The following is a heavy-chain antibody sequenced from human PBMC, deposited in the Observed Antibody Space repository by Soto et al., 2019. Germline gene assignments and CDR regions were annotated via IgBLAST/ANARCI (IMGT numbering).Heavy chain of an antibody. Sequence: ASVKVSCKASGYTFTGYYMHWVRQAPGQGLEWMGRINPNNGGTNYAQKFQGWLTLTRDTSISTAYMELSRLRSDDTAVYYCATHSDLGGRTIWCMDVWGQGTTVTVSS. CDR3: ATHSDLGGRTIWCMDV. CDR2: INPNNGGT. J-gene: IGHJ6*02. D-gene: IGHD3-16*01. V-gene: IGHV1-2*04. CDR1: GYTFTGYY.